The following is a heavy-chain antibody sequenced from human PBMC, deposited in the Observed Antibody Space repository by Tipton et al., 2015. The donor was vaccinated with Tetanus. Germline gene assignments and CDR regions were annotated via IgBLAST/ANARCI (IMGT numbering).Heavy chain of an antibody. CDR1: GGSIGSGGNY. J-gene: IGHJ5*02. V-gene: IGHV4-31*03. Sequence: TLSLTCTVSGGSIGSGGNYWSWIRQHPGKGLEWIGNIYYSGSTYYNPSLKSRVTISVDTSTTQFSLRLNSVTAADTAIYYCARDHRLSASYAGWFDPWGQGTLVTVSS. D-gene: IGHD1-26*01. CDR2: IYYSGST. CDR3: ARDHRLSASYAGWFDP.